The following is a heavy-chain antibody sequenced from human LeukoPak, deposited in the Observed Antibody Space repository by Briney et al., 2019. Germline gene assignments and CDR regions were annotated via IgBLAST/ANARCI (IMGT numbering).Heavy chain of an antibody. Sequence: GASVKVSCEASGYTFTGYYMHWVRQAPGQGLEWMGWINPNSGGTNYAQKFQGRVTMTRDTSISTAYMELSRLRSDDTAVYYCARDVDSSGYYSSGVGYWGQGTLVTVSS. V-gene: IGHV1-2*02. CDR1: GYTFTGYY. CDR2: INPNSGGT. J-gene: IGHJ4*02. D-gene: IGHD3-22*01. CDR3: ARDVDSSGYYSSGVGY.